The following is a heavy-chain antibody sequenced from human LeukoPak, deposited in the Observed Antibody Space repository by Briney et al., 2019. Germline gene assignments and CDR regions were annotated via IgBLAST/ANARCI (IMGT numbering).Heavy chain of an antibody. D-gene: IGHD4-17*01. CDR3: ARVRYGELDV. CDR1: GFTFSSYA. J-gene: IGHJ6*02. CDR2: MSGSGGST. V-gene: IGHV3-23*01. Sequence: GGSLRLSCTASGFTFSSYAMSWVRQAPGKGLEWVSSMSGSGGSTYYADSVKGRFTISRDDSKNTLYLQMNSLRAEDTAVYYCARVRYGELDVWGQGTTVTVSS.